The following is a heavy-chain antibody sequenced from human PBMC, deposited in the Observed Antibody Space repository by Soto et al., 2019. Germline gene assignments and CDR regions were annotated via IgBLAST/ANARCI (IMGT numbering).Heavy chain of an antibody. V-gene: IGHV3-7*04. Sequence: PGGSLRLSCAASGFTFTNYWMSWVRQAPGKGLEWVANIKPDGSEKFYVDSLKGRFTMSRDNAKNSLYLQMNGLRADDTAVYYCARGDYYDTSGPSSDAFDIWGQGTMVTVS. J-gene: IGHJ3*02. CDR1: GFTFTNYW. D-gene: IGHD3-22*01. CDR3: ARGDYYDTSGPSSDAFDI. CDR2: IKPDGSEK.